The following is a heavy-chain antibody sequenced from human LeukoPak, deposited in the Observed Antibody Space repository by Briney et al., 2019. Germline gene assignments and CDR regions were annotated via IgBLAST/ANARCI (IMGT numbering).Heavy chain of an antibody. CDR3: ARVKAGYDFSFDP. Sequence: ASVKVSCKASGYTFTSYGISWVRQAPGQGLEWMGWISAYNGNTNYAQKLQGRVTMTTDTSTSTACMELRSLRSDDTAVYYCARVKAGYDFSFDPWGQGTLVTVSS. J-gene: IGHJ5*02. D-gene: IGHD3-3*01. CDR1: GYTFTSYG. CDR2: ISAYNGNT. V-gene: IGHV1-18*01.